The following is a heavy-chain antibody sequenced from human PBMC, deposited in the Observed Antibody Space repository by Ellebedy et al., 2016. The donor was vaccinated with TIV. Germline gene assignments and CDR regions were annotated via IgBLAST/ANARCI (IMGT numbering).Heavy chain of an antibody. D-gene: IGHD6-6*01. CDR1: GFTFGDYA. V-gene: IGHV3-49*03. Sequence: PGGSLRLSCTASGFTFGDYAMSWLRQAPGKGLEWVGFIRSKAYGGATEYAASVKGRFTISRDDAKTIAYLQMNSLKTEDTAVYYCTRDRRYSSASMLWGQGTLVTVSS. CDR3: TRDRRYSSASML. J-gene: IGHJ4*02. CDR2: IRSKAYGGAT.